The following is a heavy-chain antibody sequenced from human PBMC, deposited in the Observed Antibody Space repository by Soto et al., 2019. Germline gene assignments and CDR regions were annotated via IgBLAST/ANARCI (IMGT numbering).Heavy chain of an antibody. V-gene: IGHV3-30*18. CDR2: ISYDGSNK. CDR1: GFTFSSYG. J-gene: IGHJ6*02. Sequence: QVQLVESGGGVVQPGRSLRLSCAASGFTFSSYGMHWVRQAPVKGLEWVAVISYDGSNKYYADSVKGRFTISIDNSNNTLYLHMHSLRAEDSAVYYCAKDSSRTRHHRALYGMDVWGQGTTVTVSS. CDR3: AKDSSRTRHHRALYGMDV. D-gene: IGHD2-2*01.